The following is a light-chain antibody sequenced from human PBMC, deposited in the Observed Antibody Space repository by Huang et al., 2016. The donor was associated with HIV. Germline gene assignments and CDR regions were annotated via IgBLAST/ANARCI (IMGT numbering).Light chain of an antibody. CDR3: QQLNSYPLT. CDR1: QGISSY. Sequence: IQLTQSPSSLSASIGDRVTITCRASQGISSYLAWDQQKPGKAPKLRIYGASTLQSGVPSRFSGSGSGTDFTLTISSLQPEDFATYYCQQLNSYPLTFGGGTKVEIK. J-gene: IGKJ4*01. CDR2: GAS. V-gene: IGKV1-9*01.